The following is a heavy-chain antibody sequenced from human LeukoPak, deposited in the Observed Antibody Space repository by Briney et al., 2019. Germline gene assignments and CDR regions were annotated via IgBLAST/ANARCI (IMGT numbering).Heavy chain of an antibody. V-gene: IGHV3-7*01. Sequence: GGSLRLSCAASGFTYSNYWMTWVRQAPGKGLQWVASIKQDGSVEYYVDSVKGRFTISRDNAKNSHYLQMNSLRAEDMAVYYCARWADDLGIYYIASWGQGTLVTVSS. CDR1: GFTYSNYW. CDR3: ARWADDLGIYYIAS. J-gene: IGHJ4*02. CDR2: IKQDGSVE. D-gene: IGHD3-10*01.